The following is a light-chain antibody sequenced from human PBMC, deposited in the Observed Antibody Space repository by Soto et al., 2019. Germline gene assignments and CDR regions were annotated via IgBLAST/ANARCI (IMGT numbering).Light chain of an antibody. CDR1: QSFCST. CDR3: QQYHDWPPLT. V-gene: IGKV3-15*01. CDR2: GAS. Sequence: EIVMTQSPATLSVSPGERATLSCRASQSFCSTFDWYQQKPGQAPRLLIYGASTRATGVPGRFSGSGSGTDFTLTISSLQAEDLAVYYCQQYHDWPPLTFGGGTKVEIK. J-gene: IGKJ4*01.